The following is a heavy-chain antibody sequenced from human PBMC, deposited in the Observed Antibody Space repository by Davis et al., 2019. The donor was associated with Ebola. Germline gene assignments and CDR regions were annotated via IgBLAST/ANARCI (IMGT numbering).Heavy chain of an antibody. D-gene: IGHD3-22*01. Sequence: PGGSLRLSCAASGFTFSSYAMSWVRQAPGRGLEWVAFVRSHGSDDHYADSVKGRFTISRDNAKNSLYLQMNSLRAEDTAVYYCARDLPRAAMIVVVGAFDIWGQGTMVTVSS. V-gene: IGHV3-30*02. CDR3: ARDLPRAAMIVVVGAFDI. CDR2: VRSHGSDD. J-gene: IGHJ3*02. CDR1: GFTFSSYA.